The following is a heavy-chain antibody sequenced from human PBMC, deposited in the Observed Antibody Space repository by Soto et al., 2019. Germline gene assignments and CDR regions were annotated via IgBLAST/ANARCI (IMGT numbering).Heavy chain of an antibody. J-gene: IGHJ6*03. CDR3: ARAGGIVVYYYMDV. CDR2: IYYSGSS. Sequence: PSETLSLTCTASGGSISSYYWNWIRQPPGKGLEWIGYIYYSGSSNYNPSLKSRVTISVDTSKNQFSLKLSSVTAADTAVYYCARAGGIVVYYYMDVWGKGTTVTVSS. D-gene: IGHD2-2*01. CDR1: GGSISSYY. V-gene: IGHV4-59*12.